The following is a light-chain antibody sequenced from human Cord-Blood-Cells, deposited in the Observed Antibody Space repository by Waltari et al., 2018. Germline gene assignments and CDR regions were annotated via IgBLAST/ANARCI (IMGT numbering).Light chain of an antibody. Sequence: ELVFTQSPGTLSLSPGESATLSCTASQSVSSSYLAWYQQKPGQAPRLLIYGASSRATGIPDRFSGSGSGTDFTLTISRLEPEDFAVYYCQQYGSSPRTFGQGTKVEIK. V-gene: IGKV3-20*01. CDR1: QSVSSSY. CDR2: GAS. CDR3: QQYGSSPRT. J-gene: IGKJ1*01.